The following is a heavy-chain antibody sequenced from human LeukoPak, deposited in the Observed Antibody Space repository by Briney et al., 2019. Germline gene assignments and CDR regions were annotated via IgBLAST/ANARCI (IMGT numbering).Heavy chain of an antibody. V-gene: IGHV3-73*01. Sequence: GGSLRLSCAASGFTFSGSAMHWVRQASGKGLEWVGRIRSKANSYATAYAASVKGRFTISRDDSKNTAYLQMNSLKTKDTAVYYCTSGPITGTTGDYWGQGTLVTVSS. CDR3: TSGPITGTTGDY. CDR2: IRSKANSYAT. D-gene: IGHD1-20*01. CDR1: GFTFSGSA. J-gene: IGHJ4*02.